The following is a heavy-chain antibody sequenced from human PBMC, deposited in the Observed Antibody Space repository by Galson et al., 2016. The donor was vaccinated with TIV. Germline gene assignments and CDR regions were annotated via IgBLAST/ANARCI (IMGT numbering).Heavy chain of an antibody. J-gene: IGHJ4*02. D-gene: IGHD1-20*01. V-gene: IGHV3-30-3*01. CDR2: ISYDGSNK. Sequence: SLRLSCAASGFTFSTYPMHWVRQAPAKGLEWVAVISYDGSNKYYADSVKGRFTISKDNSKNTLYLQMNSLKAEDTAVYFCARDSGYDINWSPGYWGQGTLVTVSS. CDR3: ARDSGYDINWSPGY. CDR1: GFTFSTYP.